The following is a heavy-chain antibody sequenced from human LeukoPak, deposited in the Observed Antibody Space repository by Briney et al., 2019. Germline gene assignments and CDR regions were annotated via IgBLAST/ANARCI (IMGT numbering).Heavy chain of an antibody. CDR2: ISAVGGST. D-gene: IGHD3-10*01. CDR3: AKPLPTSPSGSGSFQTDFDC. J-gene: IGHJ4*02. V-gene: IGHV3-23*01. Sequence: GGSLRLSCAASEFTLITYSMSWVRQAPGKGLEWVSSISAVGGSTYYADSVKGRFTISRDNSGNMLHLQMNSLRVEDTAVYYCAKPLPTSPSGSGSFQTDFDCWGQGTLVTVSS. CDR1: EFTLITYS.